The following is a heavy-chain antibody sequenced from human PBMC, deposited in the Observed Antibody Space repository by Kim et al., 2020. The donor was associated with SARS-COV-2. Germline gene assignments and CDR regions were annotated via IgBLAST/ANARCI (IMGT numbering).Heavy chain of an antibody. J-gene: IGHJ4*02. CDR1: GFTFSSYG. CDR2: ISYDGSTK. CDR3: AIEAVGADSLDY. Sequence: GGSLRLSCAASGFTFSSYGMHWVRQAPGKGLEWVAVISYDGSTKYYADSVKRRFTISRDNSKTTLYLQMNSLRAEDTAVYYCAIEAVGADSLDYWGQGTLVTVSS. V-gene: IGHV3-30*03. D-gene: IGHD1-26*01.